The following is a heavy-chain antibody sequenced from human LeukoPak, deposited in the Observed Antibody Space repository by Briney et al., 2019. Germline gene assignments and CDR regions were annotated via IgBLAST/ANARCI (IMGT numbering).Heavy chain of an antibody. CDR3: ARGEIFTAFGPEVYYMDV. D-gene: IGHD3-3*01. J-gene: IGHJ6*03. V-gene: IGHV4-39*01. CDR1: GGSISNRNYY. CDR2: IYYRGSS. Sequence: SETLSLTCTVSGGSISNRNYYWAWIRQTPGKGLEWIGTIYYRGSSYHNPSLKSRVTISVDTSKNQFSLKLTSVTAADTAVYYCARGEIFTAFGPEVYYMDVWGKGTTVTVSS.